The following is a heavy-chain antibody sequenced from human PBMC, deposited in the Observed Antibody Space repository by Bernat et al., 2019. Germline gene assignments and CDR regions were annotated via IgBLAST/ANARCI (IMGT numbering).Heavy chain of an antibody. CDR3: ERVRTYYYDSSGYQYDAFDI. J-gene: IGHJ3*02. CDR1: GFTFSSYA. D-gene: IGHD3-22*01. CDR2: ISYDGSNK. Sequence: QVQLVESGGGVVQPGRSLRLSCAASGFTFSSYAMHWVRQAPGKGLEWVAVISYDGSNKYYADSVKGRFTISRDNSKNTLYLQMNSLRAEDTAVYYCERVRTYYYDSSGYQYDAFDIWGQGTMVTVSS. V-gene: IGHV3-30-3*01.